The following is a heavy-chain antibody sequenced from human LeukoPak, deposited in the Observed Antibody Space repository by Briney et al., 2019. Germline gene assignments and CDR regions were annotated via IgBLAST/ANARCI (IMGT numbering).Heavy chain of an antibody. CDR3: ARAYYYGSGSYYAQNWFDP. J-gene: IGHJ5*02. CDR2: INSDGSST. CDR1: GFTFSSYW. D-gene: IGHD3-10*01. V-gene: IGHV3-74*01. Sequence: GGSLRLSCAASGFTFSSYWVHWVRQAPGKGLVWVSRINSDGSSTSYADSVKGRFTISRDNAKNTLYLQMNSLRAEDTAVYYCARAYYYGSGSYYAQNWFDPWGQGTLVTVSS.